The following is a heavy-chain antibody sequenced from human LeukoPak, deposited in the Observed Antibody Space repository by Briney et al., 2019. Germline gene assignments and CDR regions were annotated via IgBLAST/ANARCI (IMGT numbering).Heavy chain of an antibody. CDR3: ARVPANYGMDV. J-gene: IGHJ6*04. Sequence: GGSLRLSCAASGFAFSDYYMSWIRQAPGKGLEWVSYISSSSSYTNYADSVKGRFTISRDNAKNSLYLQMNSLRAEDTAVYYCARVPANYGMDVWGKGTTVTVSS. CDR2: ISSSSSYT. D-gene: IGHD2-2*01. CDR1: GFAFSDYY. V-gene: IGHV3-11*06.